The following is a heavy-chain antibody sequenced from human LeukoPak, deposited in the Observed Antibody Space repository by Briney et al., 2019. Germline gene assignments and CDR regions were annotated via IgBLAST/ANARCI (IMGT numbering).Heavy chain of an antibody. D-gene: IGHD3-10*01. CDR3: AKESVLLWFGELLFWFDP. Sequence: PGGSLRLSCAASGFTFSSYSMNWVRQAPGKGLEWVSYISSSSSTIYYADSVKDRFTISRDNAKNSLYLQMNSLRAEDTAVYYCAKESVLLWFGELLFWFDPWGQGTLVTVSS. CDR2: ISSSSSTI. J-gene: IGHJ5*02. CDR1: GFTFSSYS. V-gene: IGHV3-48*01.